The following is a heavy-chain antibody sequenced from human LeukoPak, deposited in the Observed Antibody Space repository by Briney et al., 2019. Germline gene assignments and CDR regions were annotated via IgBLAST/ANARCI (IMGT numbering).Heavy chain of an antibody. CDR2: ISTYNGNT. CDR3: AREDRYYDSTGYLYYYYGLDV. J-gene: IGHJ6*02. V-gene: IGHV1-18*01. D-gene: IGHD3-22*01. Sequence: ASAKVSCKTSGYTFTSYAISWVRQAPGQGLEWMGWISTYNGNTNYAQKLQDRVTLTTDTSTSTAYMELRSLISDDSAVYYCAREDRYYDSTGYLYYYYGLDVWGQGTTVTVSS. CDR1: GYTFTSYA.